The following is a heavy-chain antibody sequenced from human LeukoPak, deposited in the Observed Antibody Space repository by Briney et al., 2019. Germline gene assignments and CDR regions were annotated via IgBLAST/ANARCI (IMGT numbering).Heavy chain of an antibody. Sequence: ASETLSLTCTVSGGSISSGSYYWGWIRQPPGKGLEWIGSIYYSGSTYYNPSLKSRVTISVDTSKNQFSLKLSSVTAADTAVYYCASLEDFWSGYPAHCLDYWGQGTLVTVSS. V-gene: IGHV4-39*01. J-gene: IGHJ4*02. CDR3: ASLEDFWSGYPAHCLDY. CDR2: IYYSGST. CDR1: GGSISSGSYY. D-gene: IGHD3-3*01.